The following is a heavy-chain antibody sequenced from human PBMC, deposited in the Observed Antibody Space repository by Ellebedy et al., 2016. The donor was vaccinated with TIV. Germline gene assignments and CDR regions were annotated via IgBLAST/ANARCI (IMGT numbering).Heavy chain of an antibody. CDR2: INHSGST. CDR3: SRGVTDQN. Sequence: MPSETLSLTCAVYGGSLSGYYWSWIRQPPGKGLEWIGEINHSGSTNYNSYLNSRVTISLDTSKNQFSLKLSSVTAADTAVYYCSRGVTDQNWGQGILVTVSS. D-gene: IGHD2-21*02. J-gene: IGHJ4*02. V-gene: IGHV4-34*01. CDR1: GGSLSGYY.